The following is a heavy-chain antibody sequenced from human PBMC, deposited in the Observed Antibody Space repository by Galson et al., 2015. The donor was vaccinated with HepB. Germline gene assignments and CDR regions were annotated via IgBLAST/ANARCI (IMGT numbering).Heavy chain of an antibody. CDR1: GFTFSSYG. J-gene: IGHJ6*02. CDR2: IWYDGSNK. CDR3: AREDDYGDYGSYGMDV. D-gene: IGHD4-17*01. V-gene: IGHV3-33*01. Sequence: SLRLSCAASGFTFSSYGMHWVRQAPGKGLEWVAVIWYDGSNKYYADSVKGRFTISRDNSKNTLYLQMNSLRAEGTAVYYCAREDDYGDYGSYGMDVWGQGTTVTVSS.